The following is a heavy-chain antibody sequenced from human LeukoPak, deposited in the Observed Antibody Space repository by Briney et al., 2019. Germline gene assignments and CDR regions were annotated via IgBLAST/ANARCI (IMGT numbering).Heavy chain of an antibody. J-gene: IGHJ4*02. Sequence: ASVKVSCKASGYTFTSYTMHWVRLAPGQRLEWMGWINAGNGHTKYSQKFQGRVTITRDTSASTAYMELSSLRSEDTAVYYCARVLRDYCSGGSCYQLNYWGQGTLVTVSS. CDR3: ARVLRDYCSGGSCYQLNY. V-gene: IGHV1-3*01. D-gene: IGHD2-15*01. CDR1: GYTFTSYT. CDR2: INAGNGHT.